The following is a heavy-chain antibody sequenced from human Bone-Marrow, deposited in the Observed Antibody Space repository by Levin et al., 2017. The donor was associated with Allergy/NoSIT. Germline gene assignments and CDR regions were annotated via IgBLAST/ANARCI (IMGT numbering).Heavy chain of an antibody. J-gene: IGHJ6*02. CDR1: GGSVFSGSYY. CDR3: ARGLILTQGGSNYYYGVDV. D-gene: IGHD3-10*01. Sequence: LSQTLSLTCTVSGGSVFSGSYYWSWIRQPPGKGLEYIGYVYYSGSTNYNPSLKSRVTISMDTSKNQLSLKLGSVTAADTAVYSCARGLILTQGGSNYYYGVDVWGQGTPVTVSS. V-gene: IGHV4-61*01. CDR2: VYYSGST.